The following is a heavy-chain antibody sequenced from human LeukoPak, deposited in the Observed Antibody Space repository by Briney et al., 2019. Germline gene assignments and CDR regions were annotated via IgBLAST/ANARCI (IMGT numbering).Heavy chain of an antibody. CDR2: ISSNGGSR. CDR1: GFTFSSYA. V-gene: IGHV3-64D*06. J-gene: IGHJ4*02. Sequence: PGGSLRLSCSASGFTFSSYAMHWVRQAPGKGLEYVSAISSNGGSRYYADSVKGRFTISRDNSKNTLYLQVSSLRAEDTAVYYCVVQGWVFRAPTQYYFDYWGQGTLVTVSS. CDR3: VVQGWVFRAPTQYYFDY. D-gene: IGHD1-1*01.